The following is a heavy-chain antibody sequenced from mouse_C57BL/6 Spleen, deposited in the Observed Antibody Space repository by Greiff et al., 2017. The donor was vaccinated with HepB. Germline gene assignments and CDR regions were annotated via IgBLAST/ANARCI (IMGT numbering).Heavy chain of an antibody. J-gene: IGHJ4*01. Sequence: VLLVESGPELVKPGASVKISCKASGYAFSSSWMNWVKQRPGKGLEWIGRIYPGDGDTNYNGKFKGKATLTADKSSSTAYMQLSSLTSEDSAVYFCARGCEYPYGMDYWGQGASVTVSS. CDR3: ARGCEYPYGMDY. CDR2: IYPGDGDT. D-gene: IGHD5-2*01. V-gene: IGHV1-82*01. CDR1: GYAFSSSW.